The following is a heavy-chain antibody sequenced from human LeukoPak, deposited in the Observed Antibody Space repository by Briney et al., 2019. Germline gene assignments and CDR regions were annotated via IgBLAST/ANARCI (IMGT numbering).Heavy chain of an antibody. CDR2: IKQDGSQK. Sequence: GGSLRLSCAASGFTFSSYWMNWVRQAPGKGLEWVANIKQDGSQKYYVDSVKGRFTISRDNARNSLYLQMNSLRAEDTAVYYCAREANGGSDIGGQGTMVTVSS. D-gene: IGHD6-25*01. CDR3: AREANGGSDI. J-gene: IGHJ3*02. V-gene: IGHV3-7*03. CDR1: GFTFSSYW.